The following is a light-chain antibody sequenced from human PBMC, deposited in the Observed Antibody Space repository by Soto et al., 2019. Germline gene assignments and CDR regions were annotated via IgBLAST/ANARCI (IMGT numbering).Light chain of an antibody. V-gene: IGKV3-11*01. J-gene: IGKJ2*01. CDR2: DAS. CDR3: QQYNNWPRPRNT. CDR1: QSVSSY. Sequence: EIVLTQSPATLSLSPGERATLSCRASQSVSSYLAWYQQKPGQAPRLLIYDASNRATGIPARFSGSGSGTDFTLTISSLEPEDFAVYYCQQYNNWPRPRNTFGQGTKLEIK.